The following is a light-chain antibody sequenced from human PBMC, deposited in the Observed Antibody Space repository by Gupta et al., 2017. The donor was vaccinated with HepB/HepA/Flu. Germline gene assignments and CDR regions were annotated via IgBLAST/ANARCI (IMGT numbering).Light chain of an antibody. CDR2: ANT. CDR3: QSYDRRLSGFV. J-gene: IGLJ1*01. Sequence: TQPPSVSGAPGQRVTIPCTGSSSNIGAGYDVNWYKQVSGTAPKLLIYANTNRPSGVPDRFSASRSDTSASLAITGLQTEDEADYYCQSYDRRLSGFVFGAGTKLSVL. V-gene: IGLV1-40*01. CDR1: SSNIGAGYD.